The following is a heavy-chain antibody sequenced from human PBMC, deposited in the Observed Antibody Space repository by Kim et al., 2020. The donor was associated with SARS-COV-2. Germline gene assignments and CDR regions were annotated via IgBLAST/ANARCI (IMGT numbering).Heavy chain of an antibody. Sequence: GGSLRLSCAASGFTFSSYSMNWVRQAPGKGLEWVSSISSSSSYIYYADSVKGRFTISRDNAKNSLYLQMNSLRAEDTAVYYCARDLRASGSYRNAFDYWGQGTLVTVSS. CDR3: ARDLRASGSYRNAFDY. V-gene: IGHV3-21*01. CDR1: GFTFSSYS. CDR2: ISSSSSYI. D-gene: IGHD1-26*01. J-gene: IGHJ4*02.